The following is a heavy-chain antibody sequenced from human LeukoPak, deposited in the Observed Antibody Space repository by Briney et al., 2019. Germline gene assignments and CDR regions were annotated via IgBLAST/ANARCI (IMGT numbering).Heavy chain of an antibody. V-gene: IGHV1-2*02. CDR3: ARGLRSFRVVTAILGY. D-gene: IGHD2-21*02. CDR1: GYTFTGYY. J-gene: IGHJ4*02. CDR2: INPNSGGT. Sequence: GASVKVSCKASGYTFTGYYMHWVRQAPGQGLEWMGWINPNSGGTNYAQKFQGRVTMTRNTSISTAYMELSSLRSEDTAVYYCARGLRSFRVVTAILGYWGQGTLVTVSS.